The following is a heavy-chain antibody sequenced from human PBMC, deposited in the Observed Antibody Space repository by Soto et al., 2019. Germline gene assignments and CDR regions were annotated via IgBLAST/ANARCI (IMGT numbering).Heavy chain of an antibody. CDR3: TSFDSRGYYPKNHY. J-gene: IGHJ4*02. D-gene: IGHD3-22*01. V-gene: IGHV1-69*13. Sequence: SVKVSCKVSGGSFSSLSINWVRQAPGQGFEWMGGIIPILGTANFTQKFQGRVTFTADESTTTAYMTLSSLTSEDTAIYYCTSFDSRGYYPKNHYWGQGTQVTVSS. CDR1: GGSFSSLS. CDR2: IIPILGTA.